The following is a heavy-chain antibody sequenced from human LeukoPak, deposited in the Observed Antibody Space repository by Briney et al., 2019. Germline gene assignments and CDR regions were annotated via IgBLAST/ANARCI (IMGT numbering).Heavy chain of an antibody. CDR2: IIPIFGTA. V-gene: IGHV1-69*06. CDR1: GGTFSSYA. J-gene: IGHJ4*02. CDR3: ARDRFDYDRSGYYPVYFDY. Sequence: SVKVSCKASGGTFSSYAISWVRQAPGQGLEWMGGIIPIFGTANYAQKFQGRVTITADKSTNTAYMELSSLRSEDTAVYYCARDRFDYDRSGYYPVYFDYWGQGTLVTVSS. D-gene: IGHD3-22*01.